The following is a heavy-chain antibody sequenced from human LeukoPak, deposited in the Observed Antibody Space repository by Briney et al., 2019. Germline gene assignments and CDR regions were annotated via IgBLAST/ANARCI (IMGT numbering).Heavy chain of an antibody. CDR2: IYFSGST. V-gene: IGHV4-31*03. Sequence: SETLSLTCTVSGDSISSGGYYWSWIRQHPGEGLEWIGYIYFSGSTYYNPSLKSRVTISVDTSKNQFPLNLNSVTAADTAVYFCARVRDPLDYWGQGTLVTVSS. CDR1: GDSISSGGYY. CDR3: ARVRDPLDY. J-gene: IGHJ4*02. D-gene: IGHD5-24*01.